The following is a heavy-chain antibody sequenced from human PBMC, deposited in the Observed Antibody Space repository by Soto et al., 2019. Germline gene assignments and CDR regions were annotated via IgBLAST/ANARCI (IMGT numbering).Heavy chain of an antibody. CDR3: ALVDNYVTPTPQDV. J-gene: IGHJ6*02. V-gene: IGHV1-18*01. Sequence: QVQLVQSGDEVRKPGSSVKVSCKASGYIFVNYGIAWVRQAPGQGLEGLACISPYSGNTHHASKVQGRLTMTTDTSTSTAYMDLGSLTSEDTAVYYCALVDNYVTPTPQDVWGQGTTVTVSS. CDR2: ISPYSGNT. D-gene: IGHD3-16*01. CDR1: GYIFVNYG.